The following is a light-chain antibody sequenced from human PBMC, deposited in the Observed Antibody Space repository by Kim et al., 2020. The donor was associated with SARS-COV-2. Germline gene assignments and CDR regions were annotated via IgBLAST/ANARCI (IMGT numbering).Light chain of an antibody. V-gene: IGKV1-5*03. CDR1: QSVNTW. CDR2: KAS. J-gene: IGKJ1*01. Sequence: GDRVTISCRASQSVNTWLAWYQQKPGKAPKLLIYKASILETGVPSRFSGSGSGTEFTLTISSLQPDDFATYHCQQYNTYWTFGQGTKVDIK. CDR3: QQYNTYWT.